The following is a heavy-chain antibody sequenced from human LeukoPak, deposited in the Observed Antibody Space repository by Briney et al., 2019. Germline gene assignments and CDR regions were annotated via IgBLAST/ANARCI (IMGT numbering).Heavy chain of an antibody. CDR2: INHSGST. CDR1: GGSFSGYY. V-gene: IGHV4-34*01. CDR3: ARDRGYYYDSSGGSVFDY. Sequence: SETLSLTCAVYGGSFSGYYWSWIRQPPGKGLEWIGEINHSGSTNYNPSLKSRVTISVDTSKSQFSLKLSSVTAADTAVYYCARDRGYYYDSSGGSVFDYWGQGTLVTVSS. J-gene: IGHJ4*02. D-gene: IGHD3-22*01.